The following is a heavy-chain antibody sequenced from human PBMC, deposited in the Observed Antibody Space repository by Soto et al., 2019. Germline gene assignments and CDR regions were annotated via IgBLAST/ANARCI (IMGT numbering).Heavy chain of an antibody. CDR1: GYTFADYA. D-gene: IGHD6-19*01. CDR2: INGGDGGT. Sequence: QVQLLQSGAEVKKPGASVKVSCKASGYTFADYAIHWVRLAPGQSLEWMGWINGGDGGTKYSQNFQDRVTFTRDTSATTAYMELNSLSSEDTAVYYCAQSRGWYALHYWGQGTLVTVSS. V-gene: IGHV1-3*01. CDR3: AQSRGWYALHY. J-gene: IGHJ4*02.